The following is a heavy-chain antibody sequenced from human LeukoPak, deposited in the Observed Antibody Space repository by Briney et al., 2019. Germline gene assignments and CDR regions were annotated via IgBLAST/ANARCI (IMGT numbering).Heavy chain of an antibody. V-gene: IGHV4-34*01. CDR1: GGSFSGYY. Sequence: SETLSLTCAVYGGSFSGYYWSWIRQPPGKGLEWIGEINHSGSTNYNPSLKSRVTISVDTSKNQFSLKLSSVTAADTAVYYCARDSTMVRGVFDYWGQGTLVTVSS. CDR2: INHSGST. D-gene: IGHD3-10*01. CDR3: ARDSTMVRGVFDY. J-gene: IGHJ4*02.